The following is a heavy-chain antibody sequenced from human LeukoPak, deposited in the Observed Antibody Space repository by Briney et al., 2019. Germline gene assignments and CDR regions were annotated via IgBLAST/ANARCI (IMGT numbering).Heavy chain of an antibody. Sequence: SEPLSLPCTVSGGPISSYYGSWIRQPAGKGLEWIGRIYSSGSTNYNPSPKSRVTMSLDMSKNQFSLKLSSATAADTAMYYCARDGMAGGWGQGILVTVSS. CDR1: GGPISSYY. CDR2: IYSSGST. V-gene: IGHV4-4*07. D-gene: IGHD6-19*01. J-gene: IGHJ4*02. CDR3: ARDGMAGG.